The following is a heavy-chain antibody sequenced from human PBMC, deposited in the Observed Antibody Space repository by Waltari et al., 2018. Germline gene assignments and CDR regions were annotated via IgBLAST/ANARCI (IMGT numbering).Heavy chain of an antibody. V-gene: IGHV3-21*01. D-gene: IGHD3-16*01. CDR1: GFTFSSYS. CDR2: ISSSSSYI. CDR3: AREGEGVGHFDY. J-gene: IGHJ4*02. Sequence: EVQLVESGGGLVKPGGSLRLSCAASGFTFSSYSMNWVRQAPGKGLEWVSSISSSSSYIYYADSVKGRFTISRDNAKNSLYLQMNSLRAEDTAVYYCAREGEGVGHFDYWGQGTLVTVSS.